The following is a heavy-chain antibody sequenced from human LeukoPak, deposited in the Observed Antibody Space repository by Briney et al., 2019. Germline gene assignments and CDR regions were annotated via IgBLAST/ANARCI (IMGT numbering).Heavy chain of an antibody. V-gene: IGHV4-39*01. J-gene: IGHJ6*02. CDR2: IYYSGST. Sequence: SETLSLTCTVSGGSISSSSYYWGWIRQPPGKGLEWIGSIYYSGSTYYNPSLKSRVTISVDTSKNQFSLKLSSVTAADTAVYYCAIRSGRNYYGVDVWGQGTTVTVSS. CDR1: GGSISSSSYY. CDR3: AIRSGRNYYGVDV. D-gene: IGHD1-26*01.